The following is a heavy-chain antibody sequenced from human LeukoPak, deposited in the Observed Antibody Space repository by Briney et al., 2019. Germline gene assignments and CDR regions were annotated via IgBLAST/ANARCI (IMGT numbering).Heavy chain of an antibody. CDR1: GFTFSNYD. D-gene: IGHD3-10*01. J-gene: IGHJ5*02. Sequence: GGSLRLSCAASGFTFSNYDMHWVRQPTGEGLEWVSAIDTAGRTYYIDSMKGRFTISRENAKNSVYLQMNSLRAGDTAVYYCIRGGDGFDPWGQGTLVTVSS. CDR3: IRGGDGFDP. CDR2: IDTAGRT. V-gene: IGHV3-13*01.